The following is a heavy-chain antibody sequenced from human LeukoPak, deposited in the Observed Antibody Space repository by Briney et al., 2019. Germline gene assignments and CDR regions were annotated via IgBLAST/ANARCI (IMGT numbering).Heavy chain of an antibody. CDR2: IYYSGTT. V-gene: IGHV4-39*07. D-gene: IGHD2-2*01. J-gene: IGHJ4*02. CDR3: ARETAAQDYFDY. CDR1: GASISSSSYY. Sequence: SETLSLTCTVSGASISSSSYYWGWIRQPPGKGLEWIGSIYYSGTTYKNPSLKSRVTISVDTSKNQFSLRLSSVTAADTAVYYCARETAAQDYFDYWGQGTLVTVSS.